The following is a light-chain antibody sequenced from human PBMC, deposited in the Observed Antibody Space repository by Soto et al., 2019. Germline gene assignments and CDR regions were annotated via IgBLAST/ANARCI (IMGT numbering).Light chain of an antibody. V-gene: IGLV2-14*01. CDR3: SSYTGSSTLVV. Sequence: QSALTQPASVSGSPVQSITISCTGTSSDVGGYNYVSWYQQHPGKAPKLMIYDVSNRPSGVSNRFSGSKSGNTASLTISGLQAEDEADYYCSSYTGSSTLVVFGGGTKLTVL. CDR1: SSDVGGYNY. J-gene: IGLJ2*01. CDR2: DVS.